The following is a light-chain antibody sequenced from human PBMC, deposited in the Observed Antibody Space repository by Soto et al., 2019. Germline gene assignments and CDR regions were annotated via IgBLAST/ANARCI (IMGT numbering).Light chain of an antibody. CDR3: SSYTSSDTVV. Sequence: QSALTQPPSVSGSPGQSVTISCTGTSSDVGRYNRVCWYQQPPGTAPKLMIYEVSNRPSGVPDRFSGSKSGNTASLTISGLQAEDEADYYCSSYTSSDTVVFGGGTKVTVL. CDR1: SSDVGRYNR. J-gene: IGLJ2*01. V-gene: IGLV2-18*02. CDR2: EVS.